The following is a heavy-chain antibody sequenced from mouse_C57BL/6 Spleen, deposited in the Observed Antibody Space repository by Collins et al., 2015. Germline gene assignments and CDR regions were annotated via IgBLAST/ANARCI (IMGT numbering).Heavy chain of an antibody. D-gene: IGHD2-2*01. Sequence: EVNLVESGGGLVQPGGSLSLSCAASGFTFTDYYMNWVRQLQGRHLSVGFIGNKANGYTTEYSASVKGRFTISRDNSQSILYLQMNALRAEDSASYYCAGSKYGYDGWFTYWGQGTLVTVSA. J-gene: IGHJ3*01. CDR1: GFTFTDYY. V-gene: IGHV7-3*01. CDR2: IGNKANGYTT. CDR3: AGSKYGYDGWFTY.